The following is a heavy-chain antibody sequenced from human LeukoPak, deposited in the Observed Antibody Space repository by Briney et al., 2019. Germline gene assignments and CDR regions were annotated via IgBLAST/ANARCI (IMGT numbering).Heavy chain of an antibody. CDR2: ISYDGSNK. CDR3: ARGPRIVATTPFDY. Sequence: GGSLRLSCAASGFTFSSYGMHWVRQAPGKGLEWVAVISYDGSNKYYADSVKGRFTISRDNSKNTLYLQMNSLRAEDTAVYYCARGPRIVATTPFDYWGQGTLVTVSS. V-gene: IGHV3-30*03. CDR1: GFTFSSYG. D-gene: IGHD5-12*01. J-gene: IGHJ4*02.